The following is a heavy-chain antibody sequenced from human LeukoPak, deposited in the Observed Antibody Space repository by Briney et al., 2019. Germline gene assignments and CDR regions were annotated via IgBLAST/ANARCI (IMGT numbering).Heavy chain of an antibody. D-gene: IGHD5-18*01. CDR3: ARDGGGYSYGYPHYYDGMDV. CDR1: GGTFSSYA. CDR2: IIPILGIA. V-gene: IGHV1-69*04. J-gene: IGHJ6*02. Sequence: SVKVSCKASGGTFSSYAISWVRQAPGQGLEWMGRIIPILGIANYAQKFQGRVTITADKSTSTAYMELSSLRSEDTAVYYCARDGGGYSYGYPHYYDGMDVWGQGTAVTVSS.